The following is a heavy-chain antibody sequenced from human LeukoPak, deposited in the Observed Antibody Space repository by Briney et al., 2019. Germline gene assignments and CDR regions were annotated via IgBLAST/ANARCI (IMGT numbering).Heavy chain of an antibody. Sequence: GGSLRLSCAASGFTFSGYSMNWVRQAPGKGLEWVSYISRSGSTIYYADSVKGRFTISRDNAQNSLYLQMDSLRAEDTAVYYCASAEGATIGGLDYWGQGALVTVSS. V-gene: IGHV3-48*04. CDR2: ISRSGSTI. D-gene: IGHD3-16*01. CDR1: GFTFSGYS. J-gene: IGHJ4*02. CDR3: ASAEGATIGGLDY.